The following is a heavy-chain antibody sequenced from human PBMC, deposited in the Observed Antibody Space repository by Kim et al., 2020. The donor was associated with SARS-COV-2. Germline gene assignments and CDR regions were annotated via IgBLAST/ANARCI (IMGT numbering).Heavy chain of an antibody. CDR2: FDPEDGET. J-gene: IGHJ6*02. D-gene: IGHD2-2*01. V-gene: IGHV1-24*01. Sequence: ASVKVSCKVSGYTLTELSMHWVRQAPGKGLEWMGCFDPEDGETIYAQKFQGRVTMTEDTSTDTAYMELSSLRSEDTAVYYCATGCISTSCYAGSYYYYGMEVWGQGTTVTVSS. CDR1: GYTLTELS. CDR3: ATGCISTSCYAGSYYYYGMEV.